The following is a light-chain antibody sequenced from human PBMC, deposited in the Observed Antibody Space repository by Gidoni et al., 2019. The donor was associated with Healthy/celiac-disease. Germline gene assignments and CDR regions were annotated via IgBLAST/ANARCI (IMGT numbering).Light chain of an antibody. CDR1: QSVSSY. J-gene: IGKJ4*01. Sequence: EIVLTQSPATLSLSPGERATLSCRASQSVSSYLASYQQKPGQAPRLLIYDASNRATGIPARFSGSGSGTDFTLTISSLEPEDFAVYYCQQSSNWPTFGGGTKVEIK. CDR3: QQSSNWPT. CDR2: DAS. V-gene: IGKV3-11*01.